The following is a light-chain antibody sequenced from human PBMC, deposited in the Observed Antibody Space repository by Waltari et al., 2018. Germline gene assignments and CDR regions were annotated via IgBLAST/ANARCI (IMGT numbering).Light chain of an antibody. CDR3: QQYVISPPT. Sequence: DIVLTQSPDSLALSLGERATLNCNSSPSLLDTSKKRRYLAWYQQKPGQAPKLIMHWASTREFGVPDRFSGSGSPTDFTLTISSLQAEDVTVYFCQQYVISPPTFGQGTRLEI. J-gene: IGKJ5*01. CDR2: WAS. V-gene: IGKV4-1*01. CDR1: PSLLDTSKKRRY.